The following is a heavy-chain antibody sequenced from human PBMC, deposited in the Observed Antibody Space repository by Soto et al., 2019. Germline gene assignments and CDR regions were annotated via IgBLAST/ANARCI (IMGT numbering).Heavy chain of an antibody. CDR3: ATLGEQLVPRRNYYYYYGMDV. V-gene: IGHV3-53*01. Sequence: GGSLRLSCAASGFTVSSNYMSWVRQAPGKGLEWVSVIYSGGSTYYADSVKGRFTISRDNSKNTLYLQMNSLRAEDTAVYYCATLGEQLVPRRNYYYYYGMDVWGQGTTVTVSS. D-gene: IGHD6-6*01. CDR1: GFTVSSNY. CDR2: IYSGGST. J-gene: IGHJ6*02.